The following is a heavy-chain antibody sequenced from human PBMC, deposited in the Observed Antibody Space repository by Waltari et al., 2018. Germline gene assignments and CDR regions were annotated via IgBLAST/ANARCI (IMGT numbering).Heavy chain of an antibody. CDR3: ARDSSSSSLDY. Sequence: QVQLVQSGAEVKKPGSSVKVSCKASGGTFSSYAISWVRQAPGQGLEWKGGIIPIFGTANYAQKCQGRVTITADETTSTAYMERSSLRSEDTAVYYCARDSSSSSLDYWGQGTLVTVSS. CDR2: IIPIFGTA. CDR1: GGTFSSYA. J-gene: IGHJ4*02. D-gene: IGHD6-13*01. V-gene: IGHV1-69*13.